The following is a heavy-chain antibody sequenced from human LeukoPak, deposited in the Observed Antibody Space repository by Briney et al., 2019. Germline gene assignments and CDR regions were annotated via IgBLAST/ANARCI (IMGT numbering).Heavy chain of an antibody. Sequence: GSLRLSCAASGFTFSGYGMHWVRQAPGKGLEWVAVISYDGSNKYYADSVKGRFTISRGNSKNTLYLQMNSLRGEDTAVYYCAKGYCSSTSCYPIDPWGQGTLVTVSS. D-gene: IGHD2-2*01. J-gene: IGHJ5*02. CDR3: AKGYCSSTSCYPIDP. V-gene: IGHV3-30*18. CDR2: ISYDGSNK. CDR1: GFTFSGYG.